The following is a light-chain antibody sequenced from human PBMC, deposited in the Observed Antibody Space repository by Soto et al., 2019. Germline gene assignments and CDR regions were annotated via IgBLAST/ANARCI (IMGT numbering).Light chain of an antibody. Sequence: DIPMTQSPSSLSASVGDRVTITCRASQGISNYLAWYQQKPGKVPKLLIYAASTLQSGVPSRFSGSGSGTDFTLTISSLQPEDVATYYCQKYNSAPPGTFGGGTKVEIK. CDR3: QKYNSAPPGT. V-gene: IGKV1-27*01. J-gene: IGKJ4*01. CDR1: QGISNY. CDR2: AAS.